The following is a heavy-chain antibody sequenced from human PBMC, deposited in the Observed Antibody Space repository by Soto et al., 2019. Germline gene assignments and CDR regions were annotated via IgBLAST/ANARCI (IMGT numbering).Heavy chain of an antibody. CDR2: SF. J-gene: IGHJ4*02. V-gene: IGHV4-39*01. Sequence: PSETLSLTCTVSGHSMSNTDYFWGWIRQTPWSDLQWIGNSFYNPSLKSRVTVSVDTSQSQFSLRLSSVTAADTAVYYCARLYTGNYIMYHWGQGTLVTVSS. D-gene: IGHD1-26*01. CDR1: GHSMSNTDYF. CDR3: ARLYTGNYIMYH.